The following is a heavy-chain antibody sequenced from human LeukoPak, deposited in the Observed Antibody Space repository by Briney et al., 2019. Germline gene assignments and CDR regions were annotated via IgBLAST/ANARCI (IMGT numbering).Heavy chain of an antibody. J-gene: IGHJ6*02. D-gene: IGHD3-16*02. Sequence: GGSLRLSCVASGFTFSNYGMHWVRQSPGRGLEWVSFISFDGSNEFYADSLKGRFTISRDNSKDTLYLQMDSLRAEDTALYYCAREEHDYVWGSYRYYYYYGIDVWGQGTTVTVSS. CDR2: ISFDGSNE. CDR1: GFTFSNYG. V-gene: IGHV3-30*02. CDR3: AREEHDYVWGSYRYYYYYGIDV.